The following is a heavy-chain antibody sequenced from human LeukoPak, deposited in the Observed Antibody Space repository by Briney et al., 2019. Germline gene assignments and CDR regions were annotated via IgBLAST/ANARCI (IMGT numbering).Heavy chain of an antibody. CDR1: GYTFSSYV. J-gene: IGHJ5*02. CDR3: ARDHDMVRGVIMRYNWFDL. V-gene: IGHV1-18*04. D-gene: IGHD3-10*01. CDR2: ISAFKGNT. Sequence: ASVKVSCKASGYTFSSYVTSWGRESPGQGLEWRGGISAFKGNTNYAQKLQGRVTITTDTSTSTAYMELRSMRSDDTAVYYCARDHDMVRGVIMRYNWFDLWGQGTLVTVSS.